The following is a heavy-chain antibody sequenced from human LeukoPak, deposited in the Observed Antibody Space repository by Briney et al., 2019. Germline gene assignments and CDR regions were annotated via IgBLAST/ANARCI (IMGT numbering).Heavy chain of an antibody. CDR1: GFTFSSYG. CDR3: ARETFCTSTRCPIGDHFDY. J-gene: IGHJ4*02. D-gene: IGHD2-2*01. CDR2: ISSSSTYI. Sequence: PGGSLRLSCAASGFTFSSYGMSWVRQAPGKGLEWVSSISSSSTYIYYADSLKGRFTISRDNAKNSLYLHMNSPRAEDTAVYYCARETFCTSTRCPIGDHFDYWGQGTLVTVSS. V-gene: IGHV3-21*01.